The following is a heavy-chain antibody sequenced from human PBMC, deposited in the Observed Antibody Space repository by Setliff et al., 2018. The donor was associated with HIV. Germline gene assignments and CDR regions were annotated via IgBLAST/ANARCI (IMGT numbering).Heavy chain of an antibody. Sequence: SQTLSLTCAISGDSVSSNSAAWNWVRQSPSRGLEWLGRTYFRSKWYNNYAASVEGRITISPDTSRNEFSLQLNSVTPEDTAVYYCARGSYGSVLLWGQGTLVTV. CDR3: ARGSYGSVLL. D-gene: IGHD6-19*01. J-gene: IGHJ4*02. CDR1: GDSVSSNSAA. V-gene: IGHV6-1*01. CDR2: TYFRSKWYN.